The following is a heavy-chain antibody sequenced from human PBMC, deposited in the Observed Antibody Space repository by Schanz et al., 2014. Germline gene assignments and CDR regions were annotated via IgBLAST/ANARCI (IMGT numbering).Heavy chain of an antibody. CDR3: AKEKEEVAADGSCFDY. CDR2: MIGSGSSV. J-gene: IGHJ4*02. V-gene: IGHV3-23*01. CDR1: GFTFSIYG. D-gene: IGHD6-13*01. Sequence: EVQLLESGGGLVQPGGSLSLSCAASGFTFSIYGMSWVRQPPGKGLEWVSRMIGSGSSVFYADSVKGRFTISRDNSKNTVNLQMNSLRAEDTAVYYCAKEKEEVAADGSCFDYWGQGTLVTVSS.